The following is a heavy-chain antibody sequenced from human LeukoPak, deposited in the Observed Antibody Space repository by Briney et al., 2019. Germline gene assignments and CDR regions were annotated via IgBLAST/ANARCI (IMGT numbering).Heavy chain of an antibody. CDR1: GGSISSYY. V-gene: IGHV4-4*07. D-gene: IGHD1-26*01. CDR3: ARSRALVGASDAFDI. Sequence: SETLSLTCTVSGGSISSYYWSWIRQPAGKGLEWIGRIYISGSTNYNPSLKSRVTMSVDTSKNQFSLELSSVTAADTAVYYCARSRALVGASDAFDIWGQGTMVTVSS. CDR2: IYISGST. J-gene: IGHJ3*02.